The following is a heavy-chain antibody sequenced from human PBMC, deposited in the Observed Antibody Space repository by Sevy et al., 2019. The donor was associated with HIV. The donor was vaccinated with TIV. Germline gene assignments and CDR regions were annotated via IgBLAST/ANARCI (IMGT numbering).Heavy chain of an antibody. D-gene: IGHD3-22*01. CDR1: GFTFSSYA. CDR3: AREGLPYYYDSSGTQYFQH. Sequence: GGSLRLSCAASGFTFSSYAMHWVRQAPGKGLEWVAVISYDGSNKYYADSVKGRFTISRDNSKNTLYLQMNSLRAEDTAVYYCAREGLPYYYDSSGTQYFQHWGQGTLVTVS. CDR2: ISYDGSNK. V-gene: IGHV3-30-3*01. J-gene: IGHJ1*01.